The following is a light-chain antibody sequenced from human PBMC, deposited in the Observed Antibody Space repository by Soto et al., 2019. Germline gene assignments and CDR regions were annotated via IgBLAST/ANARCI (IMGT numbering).Light chain of an antibody. Sequence: QSVLTQPASVSGSPGQSITISCTGTSSGVGNYKYVSWYQQHPGKAPKLMIYEVSSRPSGVSNRFSGSKSGNTAYLTISGLQAEDETDYYCFSYTSSGTYVFGTGTKVTVL. CDR1: SSGVGNYKY. V-gene: IGLV2-14*01. CDR3: FSYTSSGTYV. J-gene: IGLJ1*01. CDR2: EVS.